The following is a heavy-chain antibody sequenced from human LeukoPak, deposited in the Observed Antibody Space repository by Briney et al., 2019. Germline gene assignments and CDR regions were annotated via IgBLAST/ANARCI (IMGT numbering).Heavy chain of an antibody. CDR3: ARDSNSHLYSFFSMDV. D-gene: IGHD4-11*01. J-gene: IGHJ6*03. CDR1: GGSIGSYY. Sequence: SETLSLTCTVSGGSIGSYYWSWIRQPPGKGLEWIGYIYYSGSTNYNPSLKSRVTISVDTSKNQFSLKLSSVTAADTAVYYCARDSNSHLYSFFSMDVWGKGTTVTVSS. CDR2: IYYSGST. V-gene: IGHV4-59*01.